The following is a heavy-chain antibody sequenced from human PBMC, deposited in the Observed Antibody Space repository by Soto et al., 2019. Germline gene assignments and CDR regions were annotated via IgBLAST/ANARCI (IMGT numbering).Heavy chain of an antibody. J-gene: IGHJ6*02. CDR3: ARGHGVGRPYCYYGMDV. Sequence: SVKVSCKASGGTFSSYAISWVRQAPGQGLEWMGGIIPIFGTANYAQKFQGRVTITADKSTSTAYMELSSLRSEDTAVYYCARGHGVGRPYCYYGMDVWGQGTTVTVSS. V-gene: IGHV1-69*06. CDR2: IIPIFGTA. D-gene: IGHD3-3*01. CDR1: GGTFSSYA.